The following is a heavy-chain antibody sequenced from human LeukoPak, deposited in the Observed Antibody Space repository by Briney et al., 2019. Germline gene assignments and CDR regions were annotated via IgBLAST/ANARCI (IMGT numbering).Heavy chain of an antibody. J-gene: IGHJ4*02. Sequence: SETLSLTCTVSGGSISNYYWSWIRQPPGKGLEWIGYIHYSGSTNYNPSLKSRVTMSVDTSKNQFSLKLSSVTAADTAVYYCASSSSSWYPYYFDYWGQGTLVTVSS. CDR2: IHYSGST. CDR3: ASSSSSWYPYYFDY. CDR1: GGSISNYY. V-gene: IGHV4-59*12. D-gene: IGHD6-13*01.